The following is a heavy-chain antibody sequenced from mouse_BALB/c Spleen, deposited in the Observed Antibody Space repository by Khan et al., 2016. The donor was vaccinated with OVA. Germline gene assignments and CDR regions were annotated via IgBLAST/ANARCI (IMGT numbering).Heavy chain of an antibody. J-gene: IGHJ2*01. CDR2: INPTSGYT. V-gene: IGHV1-7*01. CDR1: GYTFSTHW. Sequence: VQLQQSGAALAKPGASVKMSCKASGYTFSTHWMHWVKQRPGQGLEWIGYINPTSGYTDYNEKFKDKATLSADKSSSTAYMQLSRLTSEDSAVYYCTRDRIDYWGQGTTLTVSS. CDR3: TRDRIDY.